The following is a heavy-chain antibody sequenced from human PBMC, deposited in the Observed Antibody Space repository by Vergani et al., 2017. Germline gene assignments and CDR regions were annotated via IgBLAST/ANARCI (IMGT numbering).Heavy chain of an antibody. CDR3: ARDCTSGGCPDNYGMDV. J-gene: IGHJ6*02. CDR1: GFTFSYFI. D-gene: IGHD2-8*01. CDR2: IGSSGPYI. V-gene: IGHV3-21*02. Sequence: VQLVESGGGLVKPGGSLRLSCAASGFTFSYFIMSWVRQAPGKGLQWVAFIGSSGPYINYADSVKGRFIISRDNTTNSLFLQLRSLRDEAAAVYYYARDCTSGGCPDNYGMDVWGQGATVTVSS.